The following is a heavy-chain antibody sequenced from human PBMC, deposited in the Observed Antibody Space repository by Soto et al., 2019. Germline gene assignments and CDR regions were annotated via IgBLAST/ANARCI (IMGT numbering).Heavy chain of an antibody. V-gene: IGHV3-23*01. Sequence: QAGGSLRLSCAASGFTFSNYAMSWVRQAPGKGLEWVSGISGSGGNTYYADSVKGRFTISRDNSKNTLYLQMNSLRVEDTAVYYCANSGYSSGWSGYFYYYYGMDVWGQGTTVTVSS. D-gene: IGHD6-19*01. J-gene: IGHJ6*02. CDR2: ISGSGGNT. CDR3: ANSGYSSGWSGYFYYYYGMDV. CDR1: GFTFSNYA.